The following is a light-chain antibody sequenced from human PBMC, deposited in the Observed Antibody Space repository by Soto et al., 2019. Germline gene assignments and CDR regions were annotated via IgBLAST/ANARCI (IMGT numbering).Light chain of an antibody. CDR3: CSYAGSSTFYV. V-gene: IGLV2-23*02. CDR2: EVS. J-gene: IGLJ1*01. CDR1: SSDAGSYNL. Sequence: QSALTQRASVSGSPGQSITISCTGTSSDAGSYNLVSWYQQHPGKAPRLMIYEVSKRPSGVSNRFSGSKSGNTASLTISGLQAEDEADYYCCSYAGSSTFYVFGTGTKLTVL.